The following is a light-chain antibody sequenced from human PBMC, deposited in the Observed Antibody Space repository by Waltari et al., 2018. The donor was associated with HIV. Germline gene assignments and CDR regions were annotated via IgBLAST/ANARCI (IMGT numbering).Light chain of an antibody. CDR2: EVT. CDR3: SSYTSSSTQV. Sequence: HSALTQPASASGSPGQSITISCTGTTSDVSGHNSVFWYQQHPGKAPKLMIYEVTNRPSGVSNRFSGSKSGNTASLTISGLQAEDEADYYCSSYTSSSTQVFGTGTKVTVL. CDR1: TSDVSGHNS. V-gene: IGLV2-14*01. J-gene: IGLJ1*01.